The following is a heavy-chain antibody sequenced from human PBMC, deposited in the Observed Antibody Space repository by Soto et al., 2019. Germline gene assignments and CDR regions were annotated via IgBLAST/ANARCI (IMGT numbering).Heavy chain of an antibody. CDR3: SRGYATKIVVTTYYGMDV. V-gene: IGHV1-69*12. J-gene: IGHJ6*02. D-gene: IGHD3-16*01. Sequence: QVQLVQSGAEVKKPGSSVRVSCKASGGTLRNYGISWVRQSPGQGLEWMGGIIPVFGTANYAQKFQGRVTITADESTSTVYMDVTSLRSEDTAVYYCSRGYATKIVVTTYYGMDVWGQGTTVTVSS. CDR2: IIPVFGTA. CDR1: GGTLRNYG.